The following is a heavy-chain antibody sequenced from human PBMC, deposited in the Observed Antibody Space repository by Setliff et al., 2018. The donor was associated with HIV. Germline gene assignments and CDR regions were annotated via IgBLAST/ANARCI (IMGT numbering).Heavy chain of an antibody. CDR2: ISYSGIT. Sequence: PSSPLSLPCPVFGGSISRSSYYWGWIRQPPGKGLEWIASISYSGITYYNTSLKSRVTISVDTSKNQFSLKLSSVTAADTAVYYCARGQRVLLLNWFDPWGPGTLVTVSS. CDR1: GGSISRSSYY. D-gene: IGHD3-10*01. J-gene: IGHJ5*02. V-gene: IGHV4-39*07. CDR3: ARGQRVLLLNWFDP.